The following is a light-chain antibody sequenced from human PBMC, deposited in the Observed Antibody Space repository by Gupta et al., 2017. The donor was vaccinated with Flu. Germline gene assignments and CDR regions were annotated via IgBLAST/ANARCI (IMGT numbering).Light chain of an antibody. CDR1: ISNIGRNS. CDR3: ASGDDSRNAYV. Sequence: RITISCSGSISNIGRNSVSWYQQLPGTAPKLLIFNNNQRPSGVPDRFSGSKSGASASLGISGLQVEDEADYYCASGDDSRNAYVFGTGTDVTVL. V-gene: IGLV1-44*01. J-gene: IGLJ1*01. CDR2: NNN.